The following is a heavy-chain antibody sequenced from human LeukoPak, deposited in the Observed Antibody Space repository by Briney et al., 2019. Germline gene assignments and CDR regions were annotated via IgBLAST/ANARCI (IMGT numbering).Heavy chain of an antibody. Sequence: PGGSLRLFCAASGFTVSSNYMSWVRQAPGKGLEWVSVIYSGGSTHYADSVKGRFTISRDNSKNTLYLQMNSLRAEDTAVYYCARDWGSSSYGYYYYGMDVWGQGTTVTVSS. J-gene: IGHJ6*02. CDR2: IYSGGST. CDR1: GFTVSSNY. CDR3: ARDWGSSSYGYYYYGMDV. V-gene: IGHV3-66*01. D-gene: IGHD6-13*01.